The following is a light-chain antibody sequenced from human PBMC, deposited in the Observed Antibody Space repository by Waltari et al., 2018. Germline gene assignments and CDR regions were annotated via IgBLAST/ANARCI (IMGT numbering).Light chain of an antibody. J-gene: IGKJ1*01. V-gene: IGKV3-20*01. Sequence: EIMLTQSPGTLSLSPGERANLSCRASQSISRFLAWYQQKPGQAPRLLIYDASTRATGIPDRFSGSGSGTDFSLTINRLEPEDIAVYYCQKYGSLPATFGQGTKVEIK. CDR1: QSISRF. CDR2: DAS. CDR3: QKYGSLPAT.